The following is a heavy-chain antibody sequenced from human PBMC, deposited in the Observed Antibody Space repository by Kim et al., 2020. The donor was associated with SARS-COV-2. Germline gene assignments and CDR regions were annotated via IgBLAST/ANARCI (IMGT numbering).Heavy chain of an antibody. J-gene: IGHJ3*02. V-gene: IGHV3-74*01. D-gene: IGHD1-26*01. CDR2: INSDGRNT. Sequence: GGSLRLSCAASGFTFGSKWMHWVRQPPGKGLVWVSQINSDGRNTTYADSVKGRFTISRDNAKNSLYLQMNRLRQDDTAVYYCASVLRGNSALDMWGQGTMVTVSS. CDR3: ASVLRGNSALDM. CDR1: GFTFGSKW.